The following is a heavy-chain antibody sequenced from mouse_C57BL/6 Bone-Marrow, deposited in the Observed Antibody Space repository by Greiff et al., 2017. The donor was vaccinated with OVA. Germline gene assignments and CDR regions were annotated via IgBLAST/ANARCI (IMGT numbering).Heavy chain of an antibody. D-gene: IGHD2-2*01. CDR2: ISNGGGST. V-gene: IGHV5-12*01. CDR3: ARQEGYGYDGYAMDY. J-gene: IGHJ4*01. CDR1: GFTFSDYY. Sequence: EVKLMESGGGLVQPGGSLKLSCAASGFTFSDYYMYWVRQTPEKRLEWVAYISNGGGSTYYPDTVKGRFTISRDNAKNTLYLQMSRLKSEDTAMYYCARQEGYGYDGYAMDYWGQGTSVTVSS.